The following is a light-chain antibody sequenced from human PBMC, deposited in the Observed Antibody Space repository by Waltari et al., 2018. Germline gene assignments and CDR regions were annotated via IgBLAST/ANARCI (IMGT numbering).Light chain of an antibody. V-gene: IGLV7-43*01. CDR1: TGAVPSGYY. J-gene: IGLJ3*02. Sequence: QTVVPQEPSLTVSPGGTVTLTCASSTGAVPSGYYPNWFQQRPGQAPRALIYSTNNKRSWTPARFSGSLLGGKAALTLSGVQPEDEAEYYCLLYYGGFWVFGGGTKLTVL. CDR3: LLYYGGFWV. CDR2: STN.